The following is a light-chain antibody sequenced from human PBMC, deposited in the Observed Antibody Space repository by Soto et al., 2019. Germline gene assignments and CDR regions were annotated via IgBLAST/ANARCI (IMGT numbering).Light chain of an antibody. CDR1: QSY. CDR2: GAS. Sequence: EIVLTQSPDTLSLSPGERATLSCRASQSYLASYQQKPGQAPRLLIYGASNRATGIPDRFSGSGSGRDFTLTISRLEPEDFAVYYCQQYYHWPGTFGQGTKV. J-gene: IGKJ1*01. V-gene: IGKV3-20*01. CDR3: QQYYHWPGT.